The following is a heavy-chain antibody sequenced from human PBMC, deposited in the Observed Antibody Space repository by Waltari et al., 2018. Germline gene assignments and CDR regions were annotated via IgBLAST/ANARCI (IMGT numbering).Heavy chain of an antibody. D-gene: IGHD5-12*01. J-gene: IGHJ3*02. CDR1: GGTFSSYA. CDR3: ARAAMEGYNPDDAFDI. Sequence: QVQLVQSGAEVKKPGSSVKVSCKASGGTFSSYAISWVRQAPGQGREWMGGIIPIFGTANYAQKFQGRVTITTDESTSTAYMELSSLRSEDTAVYYCARAAMEGYNPDDAFDIWGQGTMVTVSS. V-gene: IGHV1-69*05. CDR2: IIPIFGTA.